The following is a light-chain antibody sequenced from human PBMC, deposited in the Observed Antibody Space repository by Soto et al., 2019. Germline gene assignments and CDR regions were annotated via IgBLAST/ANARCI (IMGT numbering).Light chain of an antibody. CDR3: QQYGSSPLT. CDR2: GAS. CDR1: QSVNRY. Sequence: EIVLTQSPGTLSLSPGERATLSCRASQSVNRYLAWYQQKPGQAPRLLIYGASSRATGIPDRFSGSGSGTVFTLTISRLEPEDFAVYYCQQYGSSPLTFGGGTKVEIK. J-gene: IGKJ4*01. V-gene: IGKV3-20*01.